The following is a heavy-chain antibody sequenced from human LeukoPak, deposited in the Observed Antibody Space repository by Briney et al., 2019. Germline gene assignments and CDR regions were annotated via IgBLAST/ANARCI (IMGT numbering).Heavy chain of an antibody. J-gene: IGHJ4*02. CDR3: GRQGYTASYYFLDY. CDR1: GGSIISYY. D-gene: IGHD1-26*01. Sequence: SETLSLTCTVSGGSIISYYWNWIRQPAGKGLEWIGRIYPSGSTNYNPSLKSRVTISVDKSKNQFSLRLRSVTAADTAVYYCGRQGYTASYYFLDYWSQGTLVTVSS. V-gene: IGHV4-4*07. CDR2: IYPSGST.